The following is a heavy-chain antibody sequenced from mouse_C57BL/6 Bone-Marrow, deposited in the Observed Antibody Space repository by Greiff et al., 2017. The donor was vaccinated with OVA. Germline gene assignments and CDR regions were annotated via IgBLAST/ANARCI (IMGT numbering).Heavy chain of an antibody. CDR1: GYTFTGYW. CDR3: ARGSIYYGPYYAMDY. CDR2: ILPGGVSP. D-gene: IGHD2-1*01. V-gene: IGHV1-9*01. Sequence: LQESGAELMKPGASVKLSCKATGYTFTGYWIEWVKQRPGHGLEWIGEILPGGVSPNYNEKFKGKATFTADTSSNTAYMQLSSLTTEDSAIYYCARGSIYYGPYYAMDYWGQGTSVTVSS. J-gene: IGHJ4*01.